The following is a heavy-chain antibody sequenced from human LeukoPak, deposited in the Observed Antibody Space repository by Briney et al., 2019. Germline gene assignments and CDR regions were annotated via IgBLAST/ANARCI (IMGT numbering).Heavy chain of an antibody. V-gene: IGHV4-38-2*02. Sequence: SETLSLTCTVSGYSISSGYYWGWIRQPPGKGLEWIGSIYHSGSTYYNPSLKSRVTISVDTSKNQFSLRLSSVTAADTAVYYCARDYRLDTAMYIDYWGQGTLVTVSS. CDR1: GYSISSGYY. D-gene: IGHD5-18*01. CDR3: ARDYRLDTAMYIDY. CDR2: IYHSGST. J-gene: IGHJ4*02.